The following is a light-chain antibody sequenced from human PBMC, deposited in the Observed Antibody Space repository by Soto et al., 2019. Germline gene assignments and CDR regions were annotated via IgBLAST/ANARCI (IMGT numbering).Light chain of an antibody. CDR3: SSYKSGSYV. V-gene: IGLV2-14*01. Sequence: QSVLTQPASVSGSPGQSITISCTGTSSDVGGYNYVSWYQQHPGKAPKLMIYAVNNRPSGVSDRFSGSKSGNTASLTISGLQAEDEADYYCSSYKSGSYVFGTGTKVTVL. CDR2: AVN. J-gene: IGLJ1*01. CDR1: SSDVGGYNY.